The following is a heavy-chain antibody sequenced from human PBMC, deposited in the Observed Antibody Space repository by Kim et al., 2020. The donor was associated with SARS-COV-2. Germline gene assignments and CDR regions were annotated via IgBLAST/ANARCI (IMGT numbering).Heavy chain of an antibody. Sequence: GGSLRLSCAASGFTVSSNYMSWVRQAPGKGLEWVSIIYSVGSTFYADSVKGRFTISRHNSKNTLNLQMNSLRAEDTAVYYCARVTTVTSRMSLGGMDVWGRGTTVTVSS. V-gene: IGHV3-53*04. CDR3: ARVTTVTSRMSLGGMDV. CDR2: IYSVGST. CDR1: GFTVSSNY. J-gene: IGHJ6*02. D-gene: IGHD4-17*01.